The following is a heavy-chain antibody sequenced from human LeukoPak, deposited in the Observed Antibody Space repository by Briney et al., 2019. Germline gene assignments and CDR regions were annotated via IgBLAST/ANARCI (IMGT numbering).Heavy chain of an antibody. J-gene: IGHJ6*02. D-gene: IGHD2-2*01. CDR2: ISYDGSNK. CDR1: GFTFSSYG. Sequence: GGSLRLSCAASGFTFSSYGMHWVRQAPGKGLEWVAVISYDGSNKYYAESVKGRFTISRDNSKNTLYLQMNSLRAEDTAVYYCAKDQCSSTSCYYYYGMDVWGQGTTVTVSS. V-gene: IGHV3-30*18. CDR3: AKDQCSSTSCYYYYGMDV.